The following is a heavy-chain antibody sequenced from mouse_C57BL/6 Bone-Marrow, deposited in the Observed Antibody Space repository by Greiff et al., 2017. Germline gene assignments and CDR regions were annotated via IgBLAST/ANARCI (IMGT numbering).Heavy chain of an antibody. J-gene: IGHJ2*01. CDR1: GFNIKDDY. Sequence: VQLQQSGAELVRPGASVKLSCTASGFNIKDDYMHWVKQRPEQGLEWIGWIDPENGDTEYASKFQGKATITADTSSNTAYLQLSSLTSEDTAVYYCTTYRDSPFAYWGQGTTLTVSS. V-gene: IGHV14-4*01. D-gene: IGHD2-12*01. CDR3: TTYRDSPFAY. CDR2: IDPENGDT.